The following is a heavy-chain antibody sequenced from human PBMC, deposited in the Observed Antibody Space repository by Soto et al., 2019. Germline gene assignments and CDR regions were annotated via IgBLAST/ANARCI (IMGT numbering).Heavy chain of an antibody. CDR2: IWYDGSNK. CDR3: ARGKITMVRGVIRNNWFDP. D-gene: IGHD3-10*01. J-gene: IGHJ5*02. CDR1: GFTFSSYG. Sequence: QVQLVESGGGVVQPGRSLRLSCAASGFTFSSYGMHWVRQAPGKGLEWVAVIWYDGSNKYYADSVKGRFTISRDNSKNPLYLQMNSLRAEDTAVYYCARGKITMVRGVIRNNWFDPWGQGTLVTVSS. V-gene: IGHV3-33*01.